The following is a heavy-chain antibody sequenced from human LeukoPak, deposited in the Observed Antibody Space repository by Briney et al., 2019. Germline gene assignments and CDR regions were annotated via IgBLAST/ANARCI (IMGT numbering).Heavy chain of an antibody. J-gene: IGHJ4*02. Sequence: SETLSLTCTVSGGSISSYYWSWIRQPPGKGLEWIGYIYYSGSTNYNPSLKSRVTISVDTSKNQFSLKLSSVTAADTAVYYCARGGVLTGYYSVSVYFDYWGQGTLVTVSS. CDR2: IYYSGST. D-gene: IGHD3-9*01. CDR1: GGSISSYY. V-gene: IGHV4-59*01. CDR3: ARGGVLTGYYSVSVYFDY.